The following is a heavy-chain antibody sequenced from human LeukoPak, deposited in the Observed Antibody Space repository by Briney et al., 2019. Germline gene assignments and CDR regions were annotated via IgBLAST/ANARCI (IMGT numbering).Heavy chain of an antibody. CDR1: RGSFDNYG. CDR2: IFPKRNMA. V-gene: IGHV1-69*04. Sequence: SVKVSRKPSRGSFDNYGLRWLRPAPGRRVKWVGRIFPKRNMAEYSQKFRGRVTITADKSAATVFMELSILRFDDTAVFYCAVMFQEVNLYYLGLDGWGQGSSATVCS. CDR3: AVMFQEVNLYYLGLDG. D-gene: IGHD3-10*02. J-gene: IGHJ6*02.